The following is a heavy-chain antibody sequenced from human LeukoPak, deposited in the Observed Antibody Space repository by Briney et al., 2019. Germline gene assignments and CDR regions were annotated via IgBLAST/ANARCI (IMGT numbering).Heavy chain of an antibody. CDR1: GFTFSSYE. Sequence: PGGSLRLSCAASGFTFSSYEMHWVRQAPGKGLEWVSGISPRGEIKYYADSVKGRFTISRDNSKNTVYLQMDSLRFEDAAVYYCAQDLAWIRFDNWGQGTLVTVSS. CDR2: ISPRGEIK. J-gene: IGHJ4*02. D-gene: IGHD5-12*01. CDR3: AQDLAWIRFDN. V-gene: IGHV3-23*01.